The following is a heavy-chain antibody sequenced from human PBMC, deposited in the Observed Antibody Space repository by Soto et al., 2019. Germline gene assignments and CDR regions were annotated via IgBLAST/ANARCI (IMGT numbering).Heavy chain of an antibody. Sequence: SETLSLTCTVSGGSISSSSYYWGWIRQPPGKGLEWIGSIYYSGSTYYNPSLKSRVTISVDTSKNQFSLKLTSVTAADTAVYYCARLDYYGSGSSPSIDYWGQGTLVTVSS. CDR3: ARLDYYGSGSSPSIDY. CDR1: GGSISSSSYY. J-gene: IGHJ4*02. V-gene: IGHV4-39*01. CDR2: IYYSGST. D-gene: IGHD3-10*01.